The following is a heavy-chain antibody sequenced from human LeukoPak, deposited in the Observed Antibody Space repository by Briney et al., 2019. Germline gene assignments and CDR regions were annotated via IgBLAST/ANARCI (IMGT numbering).Heavy chain of an antibody. CDR3: ARDGVEYSSDSTAQGVVY. Sequence: GGSLRLSCAASGFTFSDYYMSWIRQAPGKGLEWVSYISSSGSAIYYADSVKGRFTMSRDNAKNSLYLQMNGLRAEDTAVYYCARDGVEYSSDSTAQGVVYWGQGTLVTVSS. CDR1: GFTFSDYY. CDR2: ISSSGSAI. J-gene: IGHJ4*02. V-gene: IGHV3-11*01. D-gene: IGHD2-8*02.